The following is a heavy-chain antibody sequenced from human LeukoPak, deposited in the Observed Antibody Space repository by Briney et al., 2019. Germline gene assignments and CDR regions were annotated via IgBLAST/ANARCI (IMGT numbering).Heavy chain of an antibody. CDR3: ARDTVVVPAATLDY. V-gene: IGHV1-18*01. Sequence: ASVKVSCKASGYTFTSYGISRVRQAPGQGLEWMGWISAYNGNTNYAQKLQGRVTMTTDTSTSTAYMELRSQRSDDTAVYYCARDTVVVPAATLDYWGQGTLVTVSS. CDR1: GYTFTSYG. J-gene: IGHJ4*02. CDR2: ISAYNGNT. D-gene: IGHD2-2*01.